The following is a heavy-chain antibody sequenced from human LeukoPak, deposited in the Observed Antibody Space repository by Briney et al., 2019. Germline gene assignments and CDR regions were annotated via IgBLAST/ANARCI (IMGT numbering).Heavy chain of an antibody. CDR1: GGSISNTNYY. CDR2: IYYNGNT. CDR3: ARGGEMATFDY. V-gene: IGHV4-39*07. J-gene: IGHJ4*02. D-gene: IGHD5-24*01. Sequence: SETLSLTCTVSGGSISNTNYYWGWIRQTPGKGLEWIGTIYYNGNTFYNPSLESRVTISVDTSKDQFSLKVSSVTAADTAVYYCARGGEMATFDYWGQGTLVTVSS.